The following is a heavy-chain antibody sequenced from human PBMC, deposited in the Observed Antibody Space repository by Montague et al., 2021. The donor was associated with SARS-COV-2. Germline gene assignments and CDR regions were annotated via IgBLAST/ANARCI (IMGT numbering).Heavy chain of an antibody. Sequence: SETLSLTCAVYGGSFSGYYWSWIRQPPGKGLEWIGEINHSGSTNYKPSLKSRVTISVDTSKNQFSLKLSSVTAADTAVYYCARVEGGIIMIVLAVPGWFDPWGQGTLVTVSS. CDR2: INHSGST. V-gene: IGHV4-34*01. J-gene: IGHJ5*02. D-gene: IGHD3-22*01. CDR1: GGSFSGYY. CDR3: ARVEGGIIMIVLAVPGWFDP.